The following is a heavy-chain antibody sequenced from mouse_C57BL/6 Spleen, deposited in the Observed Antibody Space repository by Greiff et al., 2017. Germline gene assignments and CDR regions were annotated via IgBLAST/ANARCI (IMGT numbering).Heavy chain of an antibody. V-gene: IGHV1-81*01. J-gene: IGHJ3*01. CDR1: GYTFTSYG. CDR3: ARSGDYYGSSPAWFAY. D-gene: IGHD1-1*01. Sequence: SGAELARPGASVKLSCKASGYTFTSYGISWVKQRTGQGLEWIGEIYPRSGNTYYNEKFKGKATLTADKSSSTAYMELRSLTSEDSAVYVCARSGDYYGSSPAWFAYWGQGTLVTVSA. CDR2: IYPRSGNT.